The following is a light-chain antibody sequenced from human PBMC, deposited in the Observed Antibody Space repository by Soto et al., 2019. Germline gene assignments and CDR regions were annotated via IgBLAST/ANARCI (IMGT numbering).Light chain of an antibody. Sequence: DTVMTQTPLSLSVTPGQPASISCKSSQSLLHSDGKTYLCWFLQKPGQPPQPLIYEVSKRFSGGPDRFSGSGSGTDFTLKISRVETEDVGLYYCMQSIQLPLTFGGGTKVEI. CDR2: EVS. CDR3: MQSIQLPLT. CDR1: QSLLHSDGKTY. J-gene: IGKJ4*01. V-gene: IGKV2D-29*01.